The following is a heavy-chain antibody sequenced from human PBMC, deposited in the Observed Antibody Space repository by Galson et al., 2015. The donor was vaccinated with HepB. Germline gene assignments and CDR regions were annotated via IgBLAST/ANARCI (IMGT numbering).Heavy chain of an antibody. Sequence: SLRLSCAASGFPVGSSYMTWVRQAPGKGLEWVSVIYSDGGGGKTYFADSVKGRFTISRDNSKNTVYLQMSSLRAEDTAVYYCAREWFGELRDAFDIWGQGTMVIVSS. D-gene: IGHD3-10*01. CDR1: GFPVGSSY. J-gene: IGHJ3*02. CDR2: IYSDGGGGKT. CDR3: AREWFGELRDAFDI. V-gene: IGHV3-53*01.